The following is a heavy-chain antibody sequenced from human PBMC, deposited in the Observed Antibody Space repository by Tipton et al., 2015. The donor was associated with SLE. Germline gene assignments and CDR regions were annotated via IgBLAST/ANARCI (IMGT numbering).Heavy chain of an antibody. V-gene: IGHV4-61*09. CDR1: GGSISSDTYY. J-gene: IGHJ4*02. CDR2: IYYSGST. CDR3: ARDGGYDFWSVVDY. Sequence: TLSLTCIVSGGSISSDTYYWSWLRHPAGKGLEWIGYIYYSGSTNYDPPLKSRVTITVDTSKNQFSLKLSFVTAADTAVYYCARDGGYDFWSVVDYWRQGTLVVVSS. D-gene: IGHD3-3*01.